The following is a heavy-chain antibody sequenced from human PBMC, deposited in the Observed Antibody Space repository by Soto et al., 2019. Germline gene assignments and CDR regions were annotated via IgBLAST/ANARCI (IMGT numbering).Heavy chain of an antibody. Sequence: SETLSLTCAVSGGSISSGGYSWSWIRQPPGKGLEWIGYIYHSGSTYYNPSLKSRVTISVDRSKNQFSLKLSSVTAADTAVYYCARGGYCSGGSCYGMAVWGQGTTVTVSS. CDR1: GGSISSGGYS. J-gene: IGHJ6*02. D-gene: IGHD2-15*01. V-gene: IGHV4-30-2*01. CDR3: ARGGYCSGGSCYGMAV. CDR2: IYHSGST.